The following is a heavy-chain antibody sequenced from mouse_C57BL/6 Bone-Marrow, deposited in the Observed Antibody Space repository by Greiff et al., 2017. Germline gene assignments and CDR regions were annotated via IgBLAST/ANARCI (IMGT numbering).Heavy chain of an antibody. V-gene: IGHV1-69*01. CDR3: ARDTYYFDY. J-gene: IGHJ2*01. D-gene: IGHD2-10*02. CDR2: IDPSDSYT. Sequence: QVQLQQPGAELVMPGASVKLSCKASGYTFTSYWMHWVKQRPGQGLEWIGEIDPSDSYTNYNQKFKGKSTLTVDKSSSTAYMQRSSLTSEDSAVYYCARDTYYFDYWGQGTTLTVSS. CDR1: GYTFTSYW.